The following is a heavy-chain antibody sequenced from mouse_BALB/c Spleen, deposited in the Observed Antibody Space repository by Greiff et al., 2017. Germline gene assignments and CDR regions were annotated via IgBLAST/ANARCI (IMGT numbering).Heavy chain of an antibody. CDR3: ARGDYYGSRGCFDV. Sequence: VQLQQPGAELVKPGTSVKLSCKASGYNFTSYWINWVKLRPGQGLEWIGDIYPGSGSTNYNEKFKSKATLTVDTSSSTAYMQLSSLASEDSALYYCARGDYYGSRGCFDVWGAGTTVTVSS. CDR2: IYPGSGST. D-gene: IGHD1-1*01. V-gene: IGHV1-55*01. CDR1: GYNFTSYW. J-gene: IGHJ1*01.